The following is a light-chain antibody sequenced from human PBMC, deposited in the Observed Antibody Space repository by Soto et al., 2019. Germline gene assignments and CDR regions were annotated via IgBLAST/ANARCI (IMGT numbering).Light chain of an antibody. CDR3: QQSYSRWT. V-gene: IGKV1-39*01. J-gene: IGKJ1*01. Sequence: DIQMTQSPSSLSASVGDRVTITCRASQSISRNLNWYQQRPGKAPKLLIYAASSLQSGVPSRFSGSGSGTDFTLTINSLQPEDCATYYCQQSYSRWTFGQGTKVEIK. CDR1: QSISRN. CDR2: AAS.